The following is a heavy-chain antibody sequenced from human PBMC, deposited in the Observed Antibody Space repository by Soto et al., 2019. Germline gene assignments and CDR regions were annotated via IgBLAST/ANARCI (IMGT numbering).Heavy chain of an antibody. CDR1: GDSINGYY. Sequence: SETLSLTCTVSGDSINGYYWTWMRQPPGKGLEWIGHMYHGGRTNYSPSLKSRVTMSLDSSKNQFSLNLSSVTAADTAVYFCARDPGYCTNGVCPIFDFWGQGVLVTVSS. D-gene: IGHD2-8*01. CDR3: ARDPGYCTNGVCPIFDF. V-gene: IGHV4-59*01. J-gene: IGHJ4*02. CDR2: MYHGGRT.